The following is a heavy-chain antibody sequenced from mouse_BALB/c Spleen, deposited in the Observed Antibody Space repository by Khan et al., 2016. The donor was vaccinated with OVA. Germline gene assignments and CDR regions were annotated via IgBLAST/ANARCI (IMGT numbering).Heavy chain of an antibody. J-gene: IGHJ1*01. CDR2: INTYTGEP. D-gene: IGHD1-1*02. CDR1: GYTFTNYG. V-gene: IGHV9-3-1*01. Sequence: QIQLVQSGPELKKPGATVKISCKASGYTFTNYGMNWVKQAPGKGLKWMGWINTYTGEPTYADDFKGRFAFSLETSVSTAYLQINNLKNEDTATYFCASGGYWYVDVWGAGTTVTVSS. CDR3: ASGGYWYVDV.